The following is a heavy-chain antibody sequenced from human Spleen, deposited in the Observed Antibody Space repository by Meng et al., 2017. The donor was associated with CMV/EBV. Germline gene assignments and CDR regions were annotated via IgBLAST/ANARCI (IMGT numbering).Heavy chain of an antibody. J-gene: IGHJ5*02. V-gene: IGHV4-4*01. D-gene: IGHD3-3*02. Sequence: GASCSPAKWSTWARRPPGKGQECVGVIDHRENTYTNPSLDSRLTLSLNTSENLLSLTMTAVAADDTAIYCGAGVRKHASLGNYWFDPWGQGTLVTVSS. CDR3: AGVRKHASLGNYWFDP. CDR1: GASCSPAKW. CDR2: IDHRENT.